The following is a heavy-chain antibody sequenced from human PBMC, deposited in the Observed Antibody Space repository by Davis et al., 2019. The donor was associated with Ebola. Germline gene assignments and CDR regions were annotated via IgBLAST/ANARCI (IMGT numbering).Heavy chain of an antibody. Sequence: GESLKISCAASGFTFSNAWMSWVRQAPGKGLEWVGRIKGKTDGGTTDYAAPVKGRFTISRDDSKNTLYLQMNSLKTEDTAVYYCITGGRPYWGQGTLVTVSS. CDR2: IKGKTDGGTT. D-gene: IGHD1-26*01. J-gene: IGHJ4*02. CDR1: GFTFSNAW. CDR3: ITGGRPY. V-gene: IGHV3-15*01.